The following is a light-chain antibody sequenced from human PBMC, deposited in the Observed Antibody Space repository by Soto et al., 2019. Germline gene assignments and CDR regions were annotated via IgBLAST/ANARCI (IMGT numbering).Light chain of an antibody. V-gene: IGKV3-20*01. CDR2: GAS. CDR3: QQYGISPLP. CDR1: QSVSSSY. Sequence: EIVLTQSPGTLSLSPGERATLSCRASQSVSSSYLAWYQQKPGQAPRLLIYGASSRATGIPDRFSGSGSGTDFTLTISRLEPEDFAVYYCQQYGISPLPFGQGTKVEIK. J-gene: IGKJ1*01.